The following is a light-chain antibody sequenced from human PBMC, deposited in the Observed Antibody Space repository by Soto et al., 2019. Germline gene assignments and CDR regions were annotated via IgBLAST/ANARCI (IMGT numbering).Light chain of an antibody. Sequence: EIVLTQSPGTLSLSPGEGATLSCRVSQSISSNFLAWYRQKRGQAPRLLIHGASNRATGIPDRFSGSGSGTDCTLTITRLEPEDFAVYYCQQYGGSPRTFGQGTKVEVK. J-gene: IGKJ1*01. V-gene: IGKV3-20*01. CDR3: QQYGGSPRT. CDR1: QSISSNF. CDR2: GAS.